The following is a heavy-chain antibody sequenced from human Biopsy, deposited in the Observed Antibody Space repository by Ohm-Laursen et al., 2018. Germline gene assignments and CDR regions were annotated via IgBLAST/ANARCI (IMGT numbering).Heavy chain of an antibody. V-gene: IGHV4-61*08. CDR2: MYYNEGT. CDR3: ARTPRDSFWSGSYKRGLWFDP. J-gene: IGHJ5*02. Sequence: GTLSLTCTVSGGSISSGGSYWSWIRQRPGKGLEYIGYMYYNEGTNYNPSLKSRVTISVDTSKNQFSLKLISVTPADTAVYYCARTPRDSFWSGSYKRGLWFDPWGQGTLVTVSS. D-gene: IGHD3-3*01. CDR1: GGSISSGGSY.